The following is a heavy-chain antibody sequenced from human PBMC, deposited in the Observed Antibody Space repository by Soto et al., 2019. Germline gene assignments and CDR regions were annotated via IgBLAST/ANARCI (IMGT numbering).Heavy chain of an antibody. V-gene: IGHV6-1*01. Sequence: SQTLSLTCAISGDSVSSNSAAWNWIRQSPSRGLEWLGRTYYRSKWYNDYAVSVKSRITINPDTSKNQFSLQLNSVTPEDTAVYYCARDLELLLDFPYYIGMVVWGQATTVSVSS. CDR3: ARDLELLLDFPYYIGMVV. CDR2: TYYRSKWYN. J-gene: IGHJ6*02. D-gene: IGHD1-7*01. CDR1: GDSVSSNSAA.